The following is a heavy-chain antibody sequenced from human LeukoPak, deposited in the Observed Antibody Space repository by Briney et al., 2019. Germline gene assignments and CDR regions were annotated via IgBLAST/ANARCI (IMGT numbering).Heavy chain of an antibody. CDR1: GFIVSSNL. Sequence: GGSLRLSCAASGFIVSSNLMSWVRQAPGKGLEWVAVIYNSGTTKYADSVKGRFTISRDNSKNTLYLQMNSLRVEDTAVYYCAKAQLRVTTGIDNWGQGTLVTVSS. CDR3: AKAQLRVTTGIDN. V-gene: IGHV3-53*01. CDR2: IYNSGTT. D-gene: IGHD4-17*01. J-gene: IGHJ4*02.